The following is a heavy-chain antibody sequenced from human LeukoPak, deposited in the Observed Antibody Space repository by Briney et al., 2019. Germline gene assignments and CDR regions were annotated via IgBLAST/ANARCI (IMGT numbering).Heavy chain of an antibody. CDR1: GFTVSSNY. CDR2: IYSSGST. V-gene: IGHV3-53*01. Sequence: GGSLRLSCAASGFTVSSNYMSWVRQAPGKGLEWVSVIYSSGSTYYADSVKGRFTISRDNSKNTLYLQMNSLRAEDTAVYFCARLSGDYFDYWGQGTLVTVSS. CDR3: ARLSGDYFDY. D-gene: IGHD4-17*01. J-gene: IGHJ4*02.